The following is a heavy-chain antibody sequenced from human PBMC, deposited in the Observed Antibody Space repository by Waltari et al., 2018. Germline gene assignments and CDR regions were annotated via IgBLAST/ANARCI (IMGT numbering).Heavy chain of an antibody. V-gene: IGHV1-69*01. CDR2: TA. D-gene: IGHD3-22*01. Sequence: TANYAQKFQGRVTITADESTSTAYTELSSLRSEDTAVYYCARDSSGYYGNWGQGTLVTVSS. J-gene: IGHJ1*01. CDR3: ARDSSGYYGN.